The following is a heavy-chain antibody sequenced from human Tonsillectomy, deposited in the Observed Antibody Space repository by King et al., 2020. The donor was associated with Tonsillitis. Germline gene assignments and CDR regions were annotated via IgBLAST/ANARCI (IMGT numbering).Heavy chain of an antibody. CDR1: GGSVSGYY. J-gene: IGHJ6*03. V-gene: IGHV4-34*01. Sequence: VQLQQWGAGLLKPSETLSLTCAVYGGSVSGYYWSWIRQPPGKGLEWIGEIYHSGSTNYNPSLKSRVTISVDTSKNQFSLKLSSVTAADTTVYYCARGSVGYCRGGGCPGYMDVWGKGTTVTVSS. CDR3: ARGSVGYCRGGGCPGYMDV. CDR2: IYHSGST. D-gene: IGHD2-15*01.